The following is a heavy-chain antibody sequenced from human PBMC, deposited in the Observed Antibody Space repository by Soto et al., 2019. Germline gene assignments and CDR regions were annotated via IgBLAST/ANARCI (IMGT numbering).Heavy chain of an antibody. Sequence: PGGSLRLSCAASGFTFSSYSMNWVRQAPGKGLEWVSSITSSSSYIYYADSVEGRFTISRDNAKNSLYLQMNSLRVEDTAVYYCARDSGVGFWSGYNGYWGQGTLVP. CDR2: ITSSSSYI. J-gene: IGHJ4*02. D-gene: IGHD3-3*01. CDR3: ARDSGVGFWSGYNGY. CDR1: GFTFSSYS. V-gene: IGHV3-21*01.